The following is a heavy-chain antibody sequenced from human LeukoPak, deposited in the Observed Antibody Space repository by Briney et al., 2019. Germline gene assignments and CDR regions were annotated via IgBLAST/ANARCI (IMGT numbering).Heavy chain of an antibody. V-gene: IGHV3-30-3*01. CDR3: AKDPRGYCSSTSCPNWFDF. CDR1: GFTFSSYA. J-gene: IGHJ5*01. CDR2: ISYDGSNK. D-gene: IGHD2-2*01. Sequence: GRSLRLSCAASGFTFSSYAMHWVRQAPGKGLEWVAVISYDGSNKFYADSVKGRFTLSRDNSKNTLYLQMNSLRAEDAAVYYCAKDPRGYCSSTSCPNWFDFWGQGSLVTVSS.